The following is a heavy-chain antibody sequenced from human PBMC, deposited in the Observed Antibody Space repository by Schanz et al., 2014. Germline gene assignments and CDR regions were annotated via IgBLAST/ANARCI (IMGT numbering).Heavy chain of an antibody. J-gene: IGHJ4*02. D-gene: IGHD3-22*01. V-gene: IGHV3-23*03. Sequence: EVQLLESGGGLVRPGGSLRLSCAASGFTFSSYAMSWVRQAPGKGLEWVSVIYSGIGAYYADSVKDRFTVSRDNSKNTLYLQMNSLRAEDTAVYYCAKDPSHGDYDYYFDYWGQGTLVTVSS. CDR2: IYSGIGA. CDR1: GFTFSSYA. CDR3: AKDPSHGDYDYYFDY.